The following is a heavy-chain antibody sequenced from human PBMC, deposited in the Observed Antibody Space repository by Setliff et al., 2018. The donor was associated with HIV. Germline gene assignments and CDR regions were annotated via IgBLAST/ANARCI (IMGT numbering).Heavy chain of an antibody. CDR3: ARRVIVGAISDVFDI. Sequence: PSETLSLTCTVSGGSISSANYYWTWIRQPAGKGLEWLGHIKDTGATNYSPSLKSRVTTSIDTSNKQLSLKLSSVTAADTAVYYCARRVIVGAISDVFDIWGQGTLVTVSS. CDR2: IKDTGAT. CDR1: GGSISSANYY. D-gene: IGHD1-26*01. V-gene: IGHV4-61*09. J-gene: IGHJ3*02.